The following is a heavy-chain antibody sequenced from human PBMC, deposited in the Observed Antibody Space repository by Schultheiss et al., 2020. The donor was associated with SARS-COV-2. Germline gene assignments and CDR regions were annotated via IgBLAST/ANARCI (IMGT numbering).Heavy chain of an antibody. CDR2: ISGSGGST. Sequence: GGSLRLSCAASGFTFSSYAMSWVRQAPGKGLEWVSAISGSGGSTYYADSVKGRFTISRDNAKNSLYLQMNSLRAEDTAVYYCAREGVYYDILTGYYKPHCFDYWGQGTLVTVSS. J-gene: IGHJ4*02. V-gene: IGHV3-23*01. CDR3: AREGVYYDILTGYYKPHCFDY. CDR1: GFTFSSYA. D-gene: IGHD3-9*01.